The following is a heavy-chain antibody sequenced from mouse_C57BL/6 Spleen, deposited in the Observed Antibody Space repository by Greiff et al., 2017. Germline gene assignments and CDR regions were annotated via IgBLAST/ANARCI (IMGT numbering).Heavy chain of an antibody. V-gene: IGHV1-26*01. CDR3: ARGGKRSNYEGFAY. CDR2: INPNNGGT. D-gene: IGHD2-5*01. Sequence: LVEPGASVKISCKASGYTFTDYYMNWVKQSHGKSLEWIGDINPNNGGTSYNQKFKGKATLTVDKSSSTAYMELRSLTSEDSAVYYCARGGKRSNYEGFAYWGQGTLVTVSA. CDR1: GYTFTDYY. J-gene: IGHJ3*01.